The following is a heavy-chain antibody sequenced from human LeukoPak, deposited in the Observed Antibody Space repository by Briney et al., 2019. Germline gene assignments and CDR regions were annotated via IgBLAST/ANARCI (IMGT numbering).Heavy chain of an antibody. Sequence: ASVKVSCKASGYTFTSYAMHWVRQAPGQRLEWMGWINAGNGNTKYSQKFQGRVTITRDTSANTAYMELSSLRSEDTAVYYCARVVRGVISPIDNAFDIWGQGTMVTVSS. J-gene: IGHJ3*02. CDR2: INAGNGNT. CDR3: ARVVRGVISPIDNAFDI. D-gene: IGHD3-10*01. V-gene: IGHV1-3*01. CDR1: GYTFTSYA.